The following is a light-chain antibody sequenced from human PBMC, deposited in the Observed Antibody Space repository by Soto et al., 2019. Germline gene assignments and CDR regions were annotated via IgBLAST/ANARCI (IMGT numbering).Light chain of an antibody. Sequence: IQMTQSPSSLSASIGHRVTITCRASQRISTYLNWYQQKPGKAPKLLISAASSLQSGVPSTFSGSGSGTDFSLTISSLQPEDFAAYFCQQSYSTPRTFGGGTKVDIK. J-gene: IGKJ4*01. CDR2: AAS. V-gene: IGKV1-39*01. CDR3: QQSYSTPRT. CDR1: QRISTY.